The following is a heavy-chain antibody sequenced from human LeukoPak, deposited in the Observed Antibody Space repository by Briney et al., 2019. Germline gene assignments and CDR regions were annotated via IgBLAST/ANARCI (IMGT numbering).Heavy chain of an antibody. Sequence: GGSLRLSCAASGFTFSSYEMNWVRQAPGKGLEWVSYISSSGSTIYYADSVKGRFTISRDNAKNSLYLQMNSLRAEDTAVYYCARDSGYSHQDYWGQGTLVTVSS. CDR1: GFTFSSYE. J-gene: IGHJ4*02. CDR3: ARDSGYSHQDY. D-gene: IGHD5-18*01. CDR2: ISSSGSTI. V-gene: IGHV3-48*03.